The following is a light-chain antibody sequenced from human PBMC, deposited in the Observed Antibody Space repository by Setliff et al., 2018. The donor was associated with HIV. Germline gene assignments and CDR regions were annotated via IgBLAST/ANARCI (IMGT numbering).Light chain of an antibody. J-gene: IGLJ3*02. CDR1: SNDVGRYNL. CDR2: EGN. V-gene: IGLV2-23*01. Sequence: QSVLTQPASVSGSPGQSITISCTGTSNDVGRYNLVSWYQQHPGKAPKLIIYEGNRWPSGVSNRFSGSYSGNTASLTISGLQAEDEADYYCYSYASSIVSWVFGGGTKGTVL. CDR3: YSYASSIVSWV.